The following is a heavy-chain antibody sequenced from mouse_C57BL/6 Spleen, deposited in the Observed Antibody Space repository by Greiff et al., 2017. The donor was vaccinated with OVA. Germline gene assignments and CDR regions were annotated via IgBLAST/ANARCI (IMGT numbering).Heavy chain of an antibody. CDR2: ISSGGSYT. CDR3: ARQDYYGSSPYYFDY. Sequence: EVNLVESGGDLVKPGGSLKLSCAASGFTFSSYGMSWVRQTPDKRLEWVATISSGGSYTYYPDSVKGRFTISRDNAKNTLYLQMSSLKSEDTAMYYCARQDYYGSSPYYFDYWGQGTTLTVSS. D-gene: IGHD1-1*01. CDR1: GFTFSSYG. J-gene: IGHJ2*01. V-gene: IGHV5-6*01.